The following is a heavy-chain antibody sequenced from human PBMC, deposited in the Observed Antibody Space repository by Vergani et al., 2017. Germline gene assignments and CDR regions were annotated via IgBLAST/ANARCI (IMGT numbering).Heavy chain of an antibody. J-gene: IGHJ3*02. CDR2: IYYSGST. Sequence: QVQLQESGPGLVKPSETLSLTCTVSGGSISSYYWSWIRQPPGKGLEWIGYIYYSGSTNYNPSLKSRVTISVDTSKNQFSLKLSSVTAADTAVYYCARDSHSSDGEAFAIWGQGTMVTVSS. V-gene: IGHV4-59*01. CDR3: ARDSHSSDGEAFAI. D-gene: IGHD6-25*01. CDR1: GGSISSYY.